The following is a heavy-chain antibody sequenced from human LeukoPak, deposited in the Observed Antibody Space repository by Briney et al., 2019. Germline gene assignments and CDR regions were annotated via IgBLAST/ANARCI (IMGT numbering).Heavy chain of an antibody. CDR2: IASDGGAK. J-gene: IGHJ4*02. D-gene: IGHD6-19*01. CDR1: GFSFSNHG. CDR3: AREATWGQWYFDH. Sequence: GTSLRLSCVASGFSFSNHGMHWVRQAPGKGLEWVSVIASDGGAKYYADSVKGRFTLSRDNPKNMFFLQMNLLTVEDTAIYYCAREATWGQWYFDHWGQGTPVTVSS. V-gene: IGHV3-30*03.